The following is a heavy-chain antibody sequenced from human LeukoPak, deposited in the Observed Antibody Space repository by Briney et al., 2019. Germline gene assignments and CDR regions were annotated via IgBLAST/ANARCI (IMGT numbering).Heavy chain of an antibody. CDR1: GCSISNYY. V-gene: IGHV4-59*01. J-gene: IGHJ4*02. CDR3: ARGVDWLTRGGGSGPYFDY. Sequence: SETLSLTCTVSGCSISNYYWNWIRQPPGKGLEWIGYIYYTGNTNYNPSLKSRVTISVDTSKNQFSLKLSSVTAADTAVYYCARGVDWLTRGGGSGPYFDYWGQGTLVTVSS. D-gene: IGHD3-10*01. CDR2: IYYTGNT.